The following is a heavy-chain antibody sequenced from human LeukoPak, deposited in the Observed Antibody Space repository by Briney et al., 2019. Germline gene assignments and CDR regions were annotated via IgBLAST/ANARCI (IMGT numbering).Heavy chain of an antibody. CDR1: GFTFSSYA. D-gene: IGHD3-3*01. CDR2: ISGSGGST. Sequence: GGSLRLSCAASGFTFSSYAMSWVRQAPGKGLEWVSAISGSGGSTYYADSVKGRFTISRDNSKNTLYLQMNSLRAEDTAVHYCAKVSRYDFWSGSPRGAFDIWGQGTMVTVSS. J-gene: IGHJ3*02. CDR3: AKVSRYDFWSGSPRGAFDI. V-gene: IGHV3-23*01.